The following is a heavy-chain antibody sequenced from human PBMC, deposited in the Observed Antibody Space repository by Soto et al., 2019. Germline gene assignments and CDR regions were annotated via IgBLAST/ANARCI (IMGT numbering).Heavy chain of an antibody. CDR1: GFIFSDYT. D-gene: IGHD6-13*01. Sequence: EVQLVESGGDLVQPGGSLRLSCAASGFIFSDYTMTWVRQAPGRGLEFVSHISSSGDAIFYAESVKGRFTVSRDNAKNSLYLKMNSLRDDDTAVYFCARDHGGSTWFVGVYYFVGMAVWGQGTAVTVSS. CDR2: ISSSGDAI. J-gene: IGHJ6*02. V-gene: IGHV3-48*02. CDR3: ARDHGGSTWFVGVYYFVGMAV.